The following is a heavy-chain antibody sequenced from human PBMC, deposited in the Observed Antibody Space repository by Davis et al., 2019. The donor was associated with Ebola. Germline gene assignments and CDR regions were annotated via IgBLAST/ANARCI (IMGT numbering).Heavy chain of an antibody. J-gene: IGHJ5*02. CDR3: ASRTTVRYNWFDP. V-gene: IGHV3-21*01. CDR1: GFTFSSYS. Sequence: GESLKISCAASGFTFSSYSMNWVRQAPGKGLEWVSSISSSSSYIYYADSVKGRFTISRDNAKNSLYLQMNSLRAEDTAVYYCASRTTVRYNWFDPWGQGTLVTGSS. D-gene: IGHD4-17*01. CDR2: ISSSSSYI.